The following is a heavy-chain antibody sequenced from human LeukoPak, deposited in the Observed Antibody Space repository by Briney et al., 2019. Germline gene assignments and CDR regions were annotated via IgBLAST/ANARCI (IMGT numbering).Heavy chain of an antibody. D-gene: IGHD3-10*01. Sequence: PSGTLSLTCAVSGGSISGSNWWSWVRQPPGKGLEWIGEIYHSGNNYYNPSLKSRVTISVDTSKNQFSLKLTSVTAADTAVYYCATNLYGSGNYFAYWGQGTLVTVSS. V-gene: IGHV4-4*02. CDR2: IYHSGNN. J-gene: IGHJ4*02. CDR1: GGSISGSNW. CDR3: ATNLYGSGNYFAY.